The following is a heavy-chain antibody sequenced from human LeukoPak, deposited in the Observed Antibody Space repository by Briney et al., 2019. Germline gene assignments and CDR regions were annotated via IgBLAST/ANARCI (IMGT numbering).Heavy chain of an antibody. D-gene: IGHD5-24*01. CDR1: GFTFSSYW. V-gene: IGHV3-7*01. CDR3: ARGTWATLYYYYMDV. J-gene: IGHJ6*03. CDR2: IKQDGSEK. Sequence: AGGSLRLSCAASGFTFSSYWMSWVRQAPGKGLEWVANIKQDGSEKYYVDSVKGRFTISRDNAKNTLYLQMNSLRAEDTAVYYCARGTWATLYYYYMDVWGKGTTVTVSS.